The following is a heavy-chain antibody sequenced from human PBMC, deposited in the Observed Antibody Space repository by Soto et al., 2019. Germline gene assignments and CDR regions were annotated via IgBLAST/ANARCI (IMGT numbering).Heavy chain of an antibody. CDR1: GFSLSNARMG. CDR2: IFSNDEK. CDR3: APIDLGYGDYVNWFDP. D-gene: IGHD4-17*01. J-gene: IGHJ5*02. Sequence: QVTLKESGPVLVKPTETLTLTCTVSGFSLSNARMGVSWIRQPPGKALECLAHIFSNDEKSYSTSLKSRLTISKETSKSQVVLTLTNMYPVDTATYYCAPIDLGYGDYVNWFDPWGQGTLVTVSS. V-gene: IGHV2-26*01.